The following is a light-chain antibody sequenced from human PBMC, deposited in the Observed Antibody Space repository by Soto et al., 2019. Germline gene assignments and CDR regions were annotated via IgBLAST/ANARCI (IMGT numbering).Light chain of an antibody. V-gene: IGKV3-15*01. Sequence: EIVLTQSPGTLSLSPGERATLSCRASQSVSSSYLAWYQQKPGQAPRLLIYGVSTRATGIPARFSGSESGTEFTLTISSLQSEDFAVYYCQQYNDWPFTFGPGTKVD. CDR3: QQYNDWPFT. J-gene: IGKJ3*01. CDR2: GVS. CDR1: QSVSSSY.